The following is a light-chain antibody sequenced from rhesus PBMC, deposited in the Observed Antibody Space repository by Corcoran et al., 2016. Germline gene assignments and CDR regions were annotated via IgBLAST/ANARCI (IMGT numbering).Light chain of an antibody. CDR3: TSYAGSNTFI. J-gene: IGLJ1*01. Sequence: QAALTQPHSVSGSPGQSVTISCSGTSSDIGGYNYVSWYQQHPGTAPKLMIYEVSKRPPGVSDRFSGSKSGNTASLTISGLQAEDEADYYCTSYAGSNTFIFGSGTRLTVL. CDR1: SSDIGGYNY. CDR2: EVS. V-gene: IGLV2-32*02.